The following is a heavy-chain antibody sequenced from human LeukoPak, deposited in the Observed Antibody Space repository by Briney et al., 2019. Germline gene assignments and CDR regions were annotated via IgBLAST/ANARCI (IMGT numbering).Heavy chain of an antibody. D-gene: IGHD1-26*01. CDR1: GFAFSHYW. CDR3: ARDKIVGATHFDH. J-gene: IGHJ4*02. Sequence: GGSPRLSCAASGFAFSHYWMSWVRQAPGKGLEWLANIRQDGSENYYVDSVKGRFTFSRDNARNSLYLQLNSLRAEDTAVYYCARDKIVGATHFDHWGQGTLVTVSS. V-gene: IGHV3-7*01. CDR2: IRQDGSEN.